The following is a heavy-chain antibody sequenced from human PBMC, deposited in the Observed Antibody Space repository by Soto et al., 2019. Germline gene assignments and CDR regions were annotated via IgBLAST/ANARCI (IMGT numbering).Heavy chain of an antibody. V-gene: IGHV4-39*01. CDR1: GGSISSSSYY. D-gene: IGHD6-13*01. CDR2: IYYSGST. J-gene: IGHJ4*02. CDR3: ARMGRRYSSSWYYFDY. Sequence: SETLSLTCTVSGGSISSSSYYWGWIRQPPGKGLEWIGSIYYSGSTYYNPSLKSRVTISVDTPKNQFSLKLSSVTAADTAVYYCARMGRRYSSSWYYFDYWGQGTLVTVSS.